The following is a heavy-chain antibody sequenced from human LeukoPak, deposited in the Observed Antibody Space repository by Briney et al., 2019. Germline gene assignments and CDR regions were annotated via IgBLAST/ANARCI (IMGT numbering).Heavy chain of an antibody. CDR3: ARDSGYCSGGSCYPRGEIDY. J-gene: IGHJ4*02. D-gene: IGHD2-15*01. Sequence: ASVKVSCKASGYTFTSYDINWVRQATGQGLEWMGWMNPNSGNTGYAQKFQGRVTMTRNTSISTAYMELSSLRSEDTAVYYCARDSGYCSGGSCYPRGEIDYWGQGTLVTVSS. V-gene: IGHV1-8*01. CDR2: MNPNSGNT. CDR1: GYTFTSYD.